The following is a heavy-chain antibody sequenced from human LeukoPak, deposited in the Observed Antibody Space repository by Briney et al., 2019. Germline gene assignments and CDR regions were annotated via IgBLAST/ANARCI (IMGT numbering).Heavy chain of an antibody. CDR2: IKNKTDGGTT. V-gene: IGHV3-15*01. Sequence: PGGSLRLSCAASGFTFSSYAMSWVRQAPGKGLEWVGRIKNKTDGGTTDYAAPVKGRFTISRDDSKNTLYLQMNSLKTEDTAVYYCTTDYDSSYYYYYMDVWGKGTTVTVSS. CDR1: GFTFSSYA. D-gene: IGHD3-22*01. J-gene: IGHJ6*03. CDR3: TTDYDSSYYYYYMDV.